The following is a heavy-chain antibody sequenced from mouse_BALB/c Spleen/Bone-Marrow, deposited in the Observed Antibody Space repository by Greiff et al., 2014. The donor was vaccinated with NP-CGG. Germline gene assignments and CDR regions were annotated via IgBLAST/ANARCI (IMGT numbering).Heavy chain of an antibody. CDR3: ARDPIYYDYDWYFDG. Sequence: QVQLKESGPGLVAPPQSVSITCTVSGFSLTSYGVHWVRQPPGKGLEWLGVIWAGGSTNYKTALISRLIISKDNSKTQFFLKMNSLQTDYTAIYYCARDPIYYDYDWYFDGWGAGTTVTVSS. V-gene: IGHV2-9*02. CDR2: IWAGGST. D-gene: IGHD2-4*01. J-gene: IGHJ1*01. CDR1: GFSLTSYG.